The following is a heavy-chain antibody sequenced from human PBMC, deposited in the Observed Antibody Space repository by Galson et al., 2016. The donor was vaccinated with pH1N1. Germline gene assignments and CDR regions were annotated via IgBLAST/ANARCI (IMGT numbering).Heavy chain of an antibody. CDR2: ISGTSLSK. CDR1: GFTFSNFP. Sequence: SLRLSCAASGFTFSNFPMFWVRQAPGKGLEWVSSISGTSLSKYYADSVKGRFSISRDNSKNTLYLQMNSLRAEDTAVYYCASSHITIFGLAPGYAFDIWGQGTMVTVSS. CDR3: ASSHITIFGLAPGYAFDI. J-gene: IGHJ3*02. D-gene: IGHD3-3*01. V-gene: IGHV3-23*01.